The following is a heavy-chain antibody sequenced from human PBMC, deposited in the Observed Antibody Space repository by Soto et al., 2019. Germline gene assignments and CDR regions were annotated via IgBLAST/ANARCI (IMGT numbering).Heavy chain of an antibody. CDR3: AKMSDFWTASPTYHFDY. CDR1: GFTFSRYP. CDR2: ISGGGSST. V-gene: IGHV3-23*01. D-gene: IGHD3-3*01. Sequence: GGSLRLSCAASGFTFSRYPVSWVLQAPGEGLEWVSVISGGGSSTYDADSVKGRFTISRDNSKKTLYVQMSSLRAEATAVYYCAKMSDFWTASPTYHFDYWGQGTQVTVSS. J-gene: IGHJ4*02.